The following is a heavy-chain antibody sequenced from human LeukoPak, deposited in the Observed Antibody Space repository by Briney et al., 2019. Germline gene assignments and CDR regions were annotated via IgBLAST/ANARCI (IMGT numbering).Heavy chain of an antibody. CDR3: ASTSYCSGGSCYGFDY. CDR1: GFTFSSYW. CDR2: IKQDGSEK. J-gene: IGHJ4*02. D-gene: IGHD2-15*01. V-gene: IGHV3-7*01. Sequence: AGGSLRLSCAASGFTFSSYWMSWVRQAPGKGLEWVANIKQDGSEKYYVDSVKGRFTIPRDNAKNSLYLQMNSLRAEDTAVYYCASTSYCSGGSCYGFDYWGQGTLVTVSS.